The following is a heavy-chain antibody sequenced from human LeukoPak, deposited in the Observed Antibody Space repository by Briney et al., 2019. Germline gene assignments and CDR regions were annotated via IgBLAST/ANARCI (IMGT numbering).Heavy chain of an antibody. D-gene: IGHD2-2*02. CDR1: AGSFSGYY. CDR3: AGRDIVVVPAAIRDNWFDP. Sequence: SETLSLTCAVYAGSFSGYYWSWIRQPPGKGLEWIGEINHSGSTNYNPSLKSRVTISVDTSKNQFSLKLSSVTAADTAVYYCAGRDIVVVPAAIRDNWFDPWGQGTLVTVSS. CDR2: INHSGST. V-gene: IGHV4-34*01. J-gene: IGHJ5*02.